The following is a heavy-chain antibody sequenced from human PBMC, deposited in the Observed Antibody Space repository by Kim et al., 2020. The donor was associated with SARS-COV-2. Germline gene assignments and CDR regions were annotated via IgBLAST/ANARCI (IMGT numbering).Heavy chain of an antibody. V-gene: IGHV3-64D*09. Sequence: GGSLRLSCSASGFTFSSYAMHWVRQAPGKGLEYVSAISSNGGSTYYADSVKGRFTISRDNSKNTLYLQMSSLRAEDTAVYYCVKIPNNSSSWNWFDPWGQGTLVTVSS. CDR2: ISSNGGST. CDR3: VKIPNNSSSWNWFDP. CDR1: GFTFSSYA. D-gene: IGHD6-13*01. J-gene: IGHJ5*02.